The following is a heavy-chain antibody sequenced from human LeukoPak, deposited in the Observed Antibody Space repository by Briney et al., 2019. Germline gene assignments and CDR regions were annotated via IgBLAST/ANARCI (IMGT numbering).Heavy chain of an antibody. CDR1: GFTFSNYA. D-gene: IGHD3-22*01. Sequence: GGSLRLSCAASGFTFSNYAMIWDRQAPGKGLEWVSVISNSGSSTDYADSVKGRFTISRDNSQNTLYLQMNSLRAEDTAVYYCAKDPPRSRAIVDAFDIWGQGTLVTVSS. CDR3: AKDPPRSRAIVDAFDI. V-gene: IGHV3-23*01. CDR2: ISNSGSST. J-gene: IGHJ3*02.